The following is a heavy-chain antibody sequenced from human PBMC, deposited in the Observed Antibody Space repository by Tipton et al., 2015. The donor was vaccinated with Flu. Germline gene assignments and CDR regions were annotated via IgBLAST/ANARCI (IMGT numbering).Heavy chain of an antibody. D-gene: IGHD1-26*01. CDR2: IYYSGNT. CDR3: ATSVVGARDY. V-gene: IGHV4-59*05. CDR1: GGSISGYS. J-gene: IGHJ4*02. Sequence: TLSLTCSVSGGSISGYSWSWIRQPPGKGLEWIGSIYYSGNTYYNPSLKSRVAISVDTSENQFSLKLSSVTAADTAVYYCATSVVGARDYWGQGTLVTVSS.